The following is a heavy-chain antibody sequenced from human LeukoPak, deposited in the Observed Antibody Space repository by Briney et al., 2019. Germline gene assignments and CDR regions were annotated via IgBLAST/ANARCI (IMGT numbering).Heavy chain of an antibody. CDR3: ARDPAAWDY. CDR2: IKGDGGDK. V-gene: IGHV3-7*01. J-gene: IGHJ4*02. D-gene: IGHD2-2*01. CDR1: GFTFSSYW. Sequence: GGSLRLSCAASGFTFSSYWMSWVRQAPGKGLEWVSNIKGDGGDKYYVDSVKSRFTISRDNAKNSLYLQMNSLRAEDTAVYYCARDPAAWDYWGQGTLVTVSS.